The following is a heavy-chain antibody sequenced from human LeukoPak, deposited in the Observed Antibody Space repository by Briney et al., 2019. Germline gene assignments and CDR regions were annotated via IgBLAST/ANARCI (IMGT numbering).Heavy chain of an antibody. CDR1: GGSISSSSYY. CDR3: ARRGDIAAAILSNWFDP. V-gene: IGHV4-39*07. J-gene: IGHJ5*02. Sequence: PSETLSLTCTVSGGSISSSSYYWGWIRQPPGKGLEWIGSIYYSGSTYYNPSLKSRVTISVDRSKNQFSLKLSSVTAADTAVYYCARRGDIAAAILSNWFDPWGQGTLATVSS. CDR2: IYYSGST. D-gene: IGHD6-13*01.